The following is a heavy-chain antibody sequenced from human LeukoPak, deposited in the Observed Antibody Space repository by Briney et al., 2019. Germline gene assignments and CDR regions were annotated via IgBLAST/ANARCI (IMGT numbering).Heavy chain of an antibody. Sequence: SETLSLTCTVSGGSISSYYWSWIRQPPGKGLEWIGYIYYSGSTNYNPSLKSRVTISVDTSKNQFSLKLSSVTAADTAVYYCAREVVVAATAPWFDPWGQETLVTVSS. D-gene: IGHD2-15*01. J-gene: IGHJ5*02. CDR1: GGSISSYY. CDR2: IYYSGST. V-gene: IGHV4-59*01. CDR3: AREVVVAATAPWFDP.